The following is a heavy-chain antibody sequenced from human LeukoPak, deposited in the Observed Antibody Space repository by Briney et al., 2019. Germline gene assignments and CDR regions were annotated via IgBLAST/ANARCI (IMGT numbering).Heavy chain of an antibody. V-gene: IGHV4-38-2*01. Sequence: SETLSLTCAVSGYSISSGYYWGWIRQPPGKGLEWIGSIYHSGSTYYNPSLKSRVTISVDTSKNQFSLKLSSVTAAGTAVYYCARSPERWLQLLIDYWGQGTLVTVSS. CDR1: GYSISSGYY. CDR2: IYHSGST. D-gene: IGHD5-24*01. CDR3: ARSPERWLQLLIDY. J-gene: IGHJ4*02.